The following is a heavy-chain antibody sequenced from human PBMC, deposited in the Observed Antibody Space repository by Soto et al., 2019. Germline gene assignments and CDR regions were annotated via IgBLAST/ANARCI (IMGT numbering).Heavy chain of an antibody. Sequence: QITLKESGPTLVKPTQTLTLTCTFSGFSLSTSGVGVGWIRQPPVKALEWLAFIYWNDGKRYSTSLQSRLTIPKNTSKNQVLLTMTNRDPVDTATYYCAHRQGQGQWLVRRQVDWYAPCRKGTLVTFSS. J-gene: IGHJ5*02. CDR3: AHRQGQGQWLVRRQVDWYAP. CDR2: IYWNDGK. D-gene: IGHD6-19*01. CDR1: GFSLSTSGVG. V-gene: IGHV2-5*01.